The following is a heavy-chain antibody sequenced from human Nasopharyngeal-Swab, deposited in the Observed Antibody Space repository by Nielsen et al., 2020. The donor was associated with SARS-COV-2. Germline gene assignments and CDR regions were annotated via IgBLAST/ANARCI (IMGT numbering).Heavy chain of an antibody. CDR2: IYYSGST. V-gene: IGHV4-31*03. CDR3: ARETLGLGIVVGDY. Sequence: SETLSLTCTVSGGSISSGGYYWSWIRQHPGKGLEWIGYIYYSGSTYYNPSLKSRVTISVDTSKNQFSLKLSSVTAADTAVYYCARETLGLGIVVGDYWSQGTLVTVSS. CDR1: GGSISSGGYY. D-gene: IGHD3-22*01. J-gene: IGHJ4*02.